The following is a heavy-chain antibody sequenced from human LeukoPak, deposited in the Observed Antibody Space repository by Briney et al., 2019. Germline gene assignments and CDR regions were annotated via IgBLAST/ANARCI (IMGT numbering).Heavy chain of an antibody. J-gene: IGHJ4*02. CDR3: ARDFGATYFDY. V-gene: IGHV1-18*01. D-gene: IGHD3-10*01. Sequence: ASVKVSCKASGYTFINYGISWVRQAHGQGLEWMGWISTYNGHTKYAQKLQGRVTMTTDTSTSTAYMELRSLRSDDTAVYYCARDFGATYFDYWGQGTLVTVSS. CDR2: ISTYNGHT. CDR1: GYTFINYG.